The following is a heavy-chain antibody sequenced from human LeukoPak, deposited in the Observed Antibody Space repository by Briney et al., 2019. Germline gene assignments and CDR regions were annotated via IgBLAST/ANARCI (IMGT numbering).Heavy chain of an antibody. V-gene: IGHV3-7*01. CDR1: GFTFSSYW. CDR3: ARERRSVTAAATGYYYYYYMDV. CDR2: IKQDGSEK. Sequence: PGGSLRLSCAASGFTFSSYWMSWVRQAPGKGLEWVANIKQDGSEKYYVDSVKGRFTISRDNAKNSLYLQMNSLRAEDTAVYYCARERRSVTAAATGYYYYYYMDVWGKGTTVTVSS. J-gene: IGHJ6*03. D-gene: IGHD6-13*01.